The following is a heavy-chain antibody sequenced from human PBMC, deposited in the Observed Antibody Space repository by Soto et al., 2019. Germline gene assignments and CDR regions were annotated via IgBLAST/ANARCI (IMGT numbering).Heavy chain of an antibody. Sequence: GGSLRLSCAASGFTFSSYCMSWVRQAPGKGLEWVANIKQDGSEKYYVDSVKGRFTISRDNAKNSLYLQMNSLRAEDTAVYYCARKRIARYYFDYWGQGTLVTVSS. V-gene: IGHV3-7*01. J-gene: IGHJ4*02. D-gene: IGHD6-13*01. CDR2: IKQDGSEK. CDR3: ARKRIARYYFDY. CDR1: GFTFSSYC.